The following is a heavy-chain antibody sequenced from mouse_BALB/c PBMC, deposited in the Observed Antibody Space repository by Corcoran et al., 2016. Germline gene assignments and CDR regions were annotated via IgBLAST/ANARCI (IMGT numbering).Heavy chain of an antibody. V-gene: IGHV9-3-1*01. Sequence: QIQLVQSGPELKKPGETVKISCKASGYTFTNYGMNWVKQAPGKGLKWMGWINTYTGEPTYADDFKGRFAFSLETSASTAYLQINNLKNEDTATYFCARRVFYWYFDVWGAGTTVTVSS. CDR3: ARRVFYWYFDV. CDR2: INTYTGEP. J-gene: IGHJ1*01. CDR1: GYTFTNYG.